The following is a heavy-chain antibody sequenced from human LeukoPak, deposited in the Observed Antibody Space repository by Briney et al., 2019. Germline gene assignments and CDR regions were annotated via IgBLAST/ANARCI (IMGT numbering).Heavy chain of an antibody. CDR1: GGSISSSSYY. CDR2: IYYSGST. CDR3: ARERFGFGELLWNY. D-gene: IGHD3-10*01. V-gene: IGHV4-39*07. Sequence: SETLSLTCTVSGGSISSSSYYWGWIRQPPGKGLEWIGSIYYSGSTYYNPSLKSRVTISVDTSKNQFSLKLSSVTAADTAVYYCARERFGFGELLWNYWGQGTLVTVSS. J-gene: IGHJ4*02.